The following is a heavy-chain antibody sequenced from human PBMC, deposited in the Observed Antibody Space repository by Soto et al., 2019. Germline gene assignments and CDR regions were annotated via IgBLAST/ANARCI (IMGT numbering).Heavy chain of an antibody. Sequence: GASVKVSCKASGYTFTSYYMHWVRQAPGQGLEWMGIINPSGGSTSYAQKFQGRVTMTRDTSTSTVYMELSSLRSEDTAVYYCARELSTYYDFWSGINWFDPWGQGTLVTISS. CDR3: ARELSTYYDFWSGINWFDP. D-gene: IGHD3-3*01. CDR2: INPSGGST. V-gene: IGHV1-46*03. CDR1: GYTFTSYY. J-gene: IGHJ5*02.